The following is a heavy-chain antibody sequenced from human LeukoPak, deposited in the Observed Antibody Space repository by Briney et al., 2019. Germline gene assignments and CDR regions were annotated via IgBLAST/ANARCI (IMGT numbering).Heavy chain of an antibody. Sequence: GGSLRLSCAASGFTFSSYSMNWVRQAPGKGLEWVSSISSSSSYIYYADSVKGRFTISRDNAKNSLYLQMNSLRAEDTAVYYCARLRNDYGDYVLDYWGQGTLVTVSS. V-gene: IGHV3-21*01. CDR1: GFTFSSYS. D-gene: IGHD4-17*01. J-gene: IGHJ4*02. CDR3: ARLRNDYGDYVLDY. CDR2: ISSSSSYI.